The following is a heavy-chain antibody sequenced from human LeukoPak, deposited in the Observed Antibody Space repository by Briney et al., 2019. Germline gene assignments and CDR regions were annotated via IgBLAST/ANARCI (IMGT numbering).Heavy chain of an antibody. Sequence: PSETLSFTCAVYGGSFSGYYWSWIRQPRGKGLEWIGEINHSGSTNYNRSLRSRVTISVDTSKSQFSLKLSSVTAADTAVYYCARGFRVRKCLRSPYYFDYWGQGTLVTVSS. CDR1: GGSFSGYY. D-gene: IGHD5/OR15-5a*01. V-gene: IGHV4-34*01. CDR3: ARGFRVRKCLRSPYYFDY. J-gene: IGHJ4*02. CDR2: INHSGST.